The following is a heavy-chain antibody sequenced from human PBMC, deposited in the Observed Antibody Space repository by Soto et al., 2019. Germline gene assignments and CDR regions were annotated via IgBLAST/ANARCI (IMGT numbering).Heavy chain of an antibody. CDR3: ARGLDHGDYAYYYYYMDV. Sequence: SETLSLTCTVSGGSISSGGYYWSWIRQHPGKGLEWIGYIYYSGSTYYNPSLKSRVTISVDTSKNQFSLKLSSVTAADTAVYYCARGLDHGDYAYYYYYMDVWGKGTMVTVSS. CDR2: IYYSGST. V-gene: IGHV4-31*03. D-gene: IGHD4-17*01. J-gene: IGHJ6*03. CDR1: GGSISSGGYY.